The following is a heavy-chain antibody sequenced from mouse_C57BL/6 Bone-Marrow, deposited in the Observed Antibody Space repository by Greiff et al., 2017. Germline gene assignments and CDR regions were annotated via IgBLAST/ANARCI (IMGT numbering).Heavy chain of an antibody. CDR1: GYTFTSYW. Sequence: VQLQQPGAELVKPGASVKMSCKASGYTFTSYWITWVKQRPGQGLEWIGDIYPGSGSTHYNEKFKGKATLTVDKSSSTAYMQLSSLTSEDSAVYYCAISSYPYWYFDVWGTGTTVTVSS. CDR2: IYPGSGST. J-gene: IGHJ1*03. V-gene: IGHV1-55*01. CDR3: AISSYPYWYFDV. D-gene: IGHD1-1*01.